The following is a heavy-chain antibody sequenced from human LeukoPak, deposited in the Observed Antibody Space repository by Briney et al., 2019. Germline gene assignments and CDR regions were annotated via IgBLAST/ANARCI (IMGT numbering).Heavy chain of an antibody. D-gene: IGHD3-22*01. J-gene: IGHJ4*02. CDR3: ARDKYYYDSSGYYGTNGGFDY. V-gene: IGHV3-7*01. CDR1: GFTFSSYW. CDR2: IKQDGSEK. Sequence: GGSLRLSCAASGFTFSSYWMSWVRQAPGKGLEWVANIKQDGSEKYYVDSVKGRFTISRDNAKNSPYLQMNSLRAEDTAVYYCARDKYYYDSSGYYGTNGGFDYWGQGTLVTVSS.